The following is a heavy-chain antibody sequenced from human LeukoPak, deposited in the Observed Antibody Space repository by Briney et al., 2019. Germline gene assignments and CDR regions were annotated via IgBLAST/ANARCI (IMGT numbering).Heavy chain of an antibody. V-gene: IGHV1-18*01. CDR2: ISAYNGNT. Sequence: ASVKVSCKASGYTFTSYGISWVRQAPGQGLEWMGWISAYNGNTNYAQKLQGRVTMTTDTSTSTAYMEQRSMRSDDAAVYYCARSIVVVPAAMYYYYYGMDVWGQGTTVTVSS. D-gene: IGHD2-2*01. CDR3: ARSIVVVPAAMYYYYYGMDV. CDR1: GYTFTSYG. J-gene: IGHJ6*02.